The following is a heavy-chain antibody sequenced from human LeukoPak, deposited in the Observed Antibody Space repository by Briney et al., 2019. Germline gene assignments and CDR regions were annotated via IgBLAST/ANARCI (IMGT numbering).Heavy chain of an antibody. CDR2: ISGSSDYI. D-gene: IGHD5/OR15-5a*01. CDR3: ARSRSVSNYKGMDV. CDR1: GFTFSDYG. J-gene: IGHJ6*02. Sequence: GGSLRLSCPASGFTFSDYGMSWVRQAPGKGLEWVSSISGSSDYIYYADSVKGRFTISRDNARNSLYLQMNSLRAEDTAVYYCARSRSVSNYKGMDVWGQGTTVTVSS. V-gene: IGHV3-21*01.